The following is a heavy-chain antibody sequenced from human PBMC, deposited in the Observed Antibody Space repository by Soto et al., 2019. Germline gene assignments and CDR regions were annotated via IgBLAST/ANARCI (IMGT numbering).Heavy chain of an antibody. D-gene: IGHD6-6*01. CDR3: ARESIAAQLSGFDP. CDR2: IYYSGST. CDR1: GGSISSGGYY. J-gene: IGHJ5*02. V-gene: IGHV4-31*03. Sequence: QVQLQESGPGLVKPSQTLSLTCTVSGGSISSGGYYWIWIRQHPGKGLEWIGYIYYSGSTYYNPSLKSRVTIAVDTSKNQCSLKLNSVTAADTAVYYCARESIAAQLSGFDPSCQGTLVTVSS.